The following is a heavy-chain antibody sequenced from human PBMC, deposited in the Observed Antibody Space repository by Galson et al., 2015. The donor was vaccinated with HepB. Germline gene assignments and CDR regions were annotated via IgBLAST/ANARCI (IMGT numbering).Heavy chain of an antibody. CDR2: ISWDGGST. CDR1: GFTFDDYT. Sequence: SLRLSCAASGFTFDDYTMHWVRQAPGKGLEWVSLISWDGGSTYYADSVKGRFTISRDNSKNSLYLQMNSLRTEDTALYYCAKDTAVAGTNYFDYWGQGTLVTVSS. CDR3: AKDTAVAGTNYFDY. J-gene: IGHJ4*02. V-gene: IGHV3-43*01. D-gene: IGHD6-19*01.